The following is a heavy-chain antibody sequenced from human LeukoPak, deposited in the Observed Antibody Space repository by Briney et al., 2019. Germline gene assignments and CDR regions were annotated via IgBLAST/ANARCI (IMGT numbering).Heavy chain of an antibody. J-gene: IGHJ5*02. D-gene: IGHD3-3*01. V-gene: IGHV3-21*01. CDR2: LSTSDSYI. CDR3: ARGNYDFAYDP. CDR1: GFIVNDFD. Sequence: SGGSLRLSCAASGFIVNDFDMNWVRQAPGRGLKWVSYLSTSDSYIHYADSVKGRFTISRDAGKNSLYLQLDSLTVEDTAVYFCARGNYDFAYDPWGQGTLVTVSS.